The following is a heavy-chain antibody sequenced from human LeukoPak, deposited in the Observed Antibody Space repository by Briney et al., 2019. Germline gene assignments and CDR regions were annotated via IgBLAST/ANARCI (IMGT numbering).Heavy chain of an antibody. CDR3: AKPPGLRRLDP. CDR1: RFTFSSYS. J-gene: IGHJ5*02. CDR2: INNSGGST. D-gene: IGHD5-12*01. V-gene: IGHV3-23*01. Sequence: PGGSLRLSCAASRFTFSSYSMNWVRQAPGRGLAWVSGINNSGGSTYYADSVKGRFTISRDNSRNTLYLQMNSLRAEDTAVYYCAKPPGLRRLDPWGQGTLVTVSS.